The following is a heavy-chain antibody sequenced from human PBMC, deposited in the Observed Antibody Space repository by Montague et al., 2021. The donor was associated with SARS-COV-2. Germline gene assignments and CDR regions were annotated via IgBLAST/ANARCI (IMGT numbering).Heavy chain of an antibody. CDR1: GFTFSTYE. CDR3: SGSYPYYGMDV. J-gene: IGHJ6*02. CDR2: ISGDGTRM. Sequence: SLRLSCAASGFTFSTYEMNWVRQAPGKGLEWVSYISGDGTRMFYADSVKGRFSISRDNGKNALSLHMNSLRAEDTAVYYCSGSYPYYGMDVWGQGTTVTVSS. D-gene: IGHD3-16*02. V-gene: IGHV3-48*03.